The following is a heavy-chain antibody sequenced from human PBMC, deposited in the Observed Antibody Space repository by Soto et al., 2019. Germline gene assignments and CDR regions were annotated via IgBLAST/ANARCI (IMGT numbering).Heavy chain of an antibody. CDR1: GFTFSDHY. CDR3: ARDIVGSGYDQ. V-gene: IGHV3-72*01. J-gene: IGHJ4*02. D-gene: IGHD5-12*01. Sequence: GGSLRLSCAASGFTFSDHYMDWVRQAPGKGLEWVGRTRNKANSYTTEYAASVKGRFTISRDDSKNSLYLQMNSLKTEDTAVYYCARDIVGSGYDQWGQGTLVTVSS. CDR2: TRNKANSYTT.